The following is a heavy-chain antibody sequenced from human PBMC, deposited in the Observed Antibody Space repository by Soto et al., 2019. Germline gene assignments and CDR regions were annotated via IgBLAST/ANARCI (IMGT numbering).Heavy chain of an antibody. V-gene: IGHV1-69*04. CDR2: IIPILGIA. J-gene: IGHJ6*02. Sequence: GASVKVSCKASAGTFSSYTISWVRQAPGQGLEWMGRIIPILGIANYAQKFQGRVTITADKSTSTAYMELSSLRSEDTAVYYCARDYYDSSGSLGYYYGMDVWGQGTTVTVSS. CDR1: AGTFSSYT. CDR3: ARDYYDSSGSLGYYYGMDV. D-gene: IGHD3-22*01.